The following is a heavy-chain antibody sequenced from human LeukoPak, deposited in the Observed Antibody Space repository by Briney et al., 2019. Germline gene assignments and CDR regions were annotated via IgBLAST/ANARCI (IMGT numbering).Heavy chain of an antibody. CDR1: GFTVNNMY. V-gene: IGHV3-23*01. CDR3: AKDLVAAAGTGFDY. CDR2: ISGSGGST. D-gene: IGHD6-13*01. J-gene: IGHJ4*02. Sequence: GGSLRLSCVASGFTVNNMYMSWVRQAPGKGLEWVSAISGSGGSTYYADSVKGRFTISRDNAKNSLYLQMNSLRAEDTALYYCAKDLVAAAGTGFDYWGQGTLVTVSS.